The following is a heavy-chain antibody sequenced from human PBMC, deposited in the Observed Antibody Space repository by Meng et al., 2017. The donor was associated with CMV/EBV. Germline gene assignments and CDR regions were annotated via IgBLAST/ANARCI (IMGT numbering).Heavy chain of an antibody. CDR1: GFTFSSYA. CDR3: ARAQGKGYSSGWLYFDY. V-gene: IGHV3-53*01. CDR2: IYSGGST. Sequence: GGSLRLSCAASGFTFSSYAMHWVRQAPGKGLEWVSVIYSGGSTYYADSVKGRFTISRDNSKNTLYLQMNSLRAEDTAVYYCARAQGKGYSSGWLYFDYWGQGTLVTVSS. J-gene: IGHJ4*02. D-gene: IGHD6-19*01.